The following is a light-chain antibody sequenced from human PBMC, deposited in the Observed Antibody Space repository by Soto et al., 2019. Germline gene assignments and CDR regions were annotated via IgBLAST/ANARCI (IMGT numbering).Light chain of an antibody. CDR3: CSYAGSSTPYV. V-gene: IGLV2-23*01. J-gene: IGLJ1*01. CDR2: EGS. CDR1: SSDVGSYNL. Sequence: QSALGQPASVSGSPGQSNTSSCTGTSSDVGSYNLVSWYQQHPGKAPKLMIYEGSKRPSGVSNHFSGSKSGNTASLTISGLQAEDEADYSCCSYAGSSTPYVFGTGTKVTVL.